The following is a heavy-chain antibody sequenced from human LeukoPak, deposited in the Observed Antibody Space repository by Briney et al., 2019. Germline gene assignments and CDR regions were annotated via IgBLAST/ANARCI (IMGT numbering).Heavy chain of an antibody. D-gene: IGHD2-21*01. J-gene: IGHJ4*02. CDR1: GGSISSSGHY. CDR3: ARGDPADFGY. V-gene: IGHV4-31*01. Sequence: SETLSLTCSVSGGSISSSGHYWSWIRPHPRMGLEWIGYIYYGGGTYYNPSLKSQVTISLDTSKNQFTLKVRSVTAADTAVYYCARGDPADFGYWGQGTLVTVSS. CDR2: IYYGGGT.